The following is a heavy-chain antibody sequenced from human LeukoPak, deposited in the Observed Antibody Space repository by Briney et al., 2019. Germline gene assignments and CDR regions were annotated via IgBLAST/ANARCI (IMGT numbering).Heavy chain of an antibody. D-gene: IGHD6-19*01. CDR2: IYPGDSDT. CDR3: AGHSSGWYGGIDY. CDR1: GYNFSTYW. V-gene: IGHV5-51*01. J-gene: IGHJ4*02. Sequence: GESLKISCKGSGYNFSTYWIAWVRQMPGKGLEWMGIIYPGDSDTRYSPSFQGQVTISADKSISTAYLQWGSLKASDTAMYYCAGHSSGWYGGIDYWGQGTLVTVSS.